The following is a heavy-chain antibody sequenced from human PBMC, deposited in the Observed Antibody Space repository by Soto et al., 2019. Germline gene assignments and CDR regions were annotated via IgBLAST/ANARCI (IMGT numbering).Heavy chain of an antibody. V-gene: IGHV3-21*01. D-gene: IGHD3-22*01. Sequence: GGSLRLSCAASGFTFNRHSMNWVRQAPGKGLEWVSSITSSSGDTYYADSVKGRFAISRDNAKNSLYLQMNSLRDEDTAVNYCARDYYYDSSGYSPLGYWGQGTLVTVSS. CDR3: ARDYYYDSSGYSPLGY. CDR2: ITSSSGDT. CDR1: GFTFNRHS. J-gene: IGHJ4*02.